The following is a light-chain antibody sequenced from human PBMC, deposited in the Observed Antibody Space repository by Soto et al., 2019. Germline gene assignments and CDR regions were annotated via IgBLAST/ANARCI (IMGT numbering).Light chain of an antibody. CDR2: DVS. Sequence: QSVLTQPASVSGSPGQSITISCTGTSNDVGGYDYVTWYQHHPGKAPKLMIYDVSNRPSGISDRFSASKSGNTAFLTISGVQAEDEAHYYCSSYTSRATLVFGGGTKLTVL. CDR1: SNDVGGYDY. CDR3: SSYTSRATLV. J-gene: IGLJ2*01. V-gene: IGLV2-14*03.